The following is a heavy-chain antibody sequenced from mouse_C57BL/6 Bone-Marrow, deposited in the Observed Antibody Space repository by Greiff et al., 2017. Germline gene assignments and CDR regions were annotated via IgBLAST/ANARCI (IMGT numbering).Heavy chain of an antibody. CDR2: IDPSDSYT. CDR3: AREDYYGSSSHWYFDV. CDR1: GYTFTSYW. D-gene: IGHD1-1*01. V-gene: IGHV1-59*01. Sequence: QVQLQQPGAELVRPGTSVKLSCKASGYTFTSYWMHWVKQRPGQGLAWIGVIDPSDSYTNYNQKFKGKATLTVDTSSSTAYMQLSSLTSEDSAVYYCAREDYYGSSSHWYFDVGGTGTTVTVSS. J-gene: IGHJ1*03.